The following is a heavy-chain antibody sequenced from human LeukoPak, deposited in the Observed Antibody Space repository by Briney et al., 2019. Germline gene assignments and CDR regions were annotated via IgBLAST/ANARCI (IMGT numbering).Heavy chain of an antibody. J-gene: IGHJ4*02. D-gene: IGHD5-24*01. CDR3: TTVAGYNYPPLDY. CDR1: GFTFSSYT. Sequence: GGSLRLTCAASGFTFSSYTMNWVRQAPGKGLEWVSSVSSWSSYIYYADVVKGRFTISRDNANNSLHLQMNSLKIEDTAVYYCTTVAGYNYPPLDYWGQGTLVTVSS. V-gene: IGHV3-21*03. CDR2: VSSWSSYI.